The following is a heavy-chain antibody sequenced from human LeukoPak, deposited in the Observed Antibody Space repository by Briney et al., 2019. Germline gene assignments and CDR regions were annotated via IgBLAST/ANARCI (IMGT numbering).Heavy chain of an antibody. CDR3: ARDGQLEPYYFDY. CDR2: ISSSSSTI. D-gene: IGHD1-1*01. V-gene: IGHV3-48*04. J-gene: IGHJ4*02. CDR1: GFTFSSYS. Sequence: GGSLRLSCAASGFTFSSYSMNWARQAPGKGLEWVSYISSSSSTIYYADSVKGRFTISRDNAKNSPYLQMNSLRAEDTAVYYCARDGQLEPYYFDYWGQGTLVTVSS.